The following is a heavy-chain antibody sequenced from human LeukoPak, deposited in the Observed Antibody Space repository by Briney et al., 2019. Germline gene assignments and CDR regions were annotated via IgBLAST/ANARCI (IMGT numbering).Heavy chain of an antibody. CDR3: AKGRYTYGWKLCFDY. CDR2: LSGSGGTT. D-gene: IGHD5-18*01. CDR1: GFTFSNYS. V-gene: IGHV3-23*01. Sequence: PGGSLRLSCAVSGFTFSNYSMSWVRQAPGKGLEWVSALSGSGGTTYYADSVKGRFTISRDNSKNTLYLQMNSLRAEDTALYYCAKGRYTYGWKLCFDYWGQGTLVTVSS. J-gene: IGHJ4*02.